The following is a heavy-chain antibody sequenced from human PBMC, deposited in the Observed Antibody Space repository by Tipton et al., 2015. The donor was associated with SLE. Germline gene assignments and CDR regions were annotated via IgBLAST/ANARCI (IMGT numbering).Heavy chain of an antibody. J-gene: IGHJ4*02. CDR2: IYYSGST. V-gene: IGHV4-59*01. D-gene: IGHD6-13*01. Sequence: TLSLTCAVYGGSFSGYYWSWIRQPPGKGLEWIGYIYYSGSTNYNPSLKSRVTISVDTSKNQFSLKLSSVTAADTAVYYCATAAGDYWGQGTLVTVSS. CDR3: ATAAGDY. CDR1: GGSFSGYY.